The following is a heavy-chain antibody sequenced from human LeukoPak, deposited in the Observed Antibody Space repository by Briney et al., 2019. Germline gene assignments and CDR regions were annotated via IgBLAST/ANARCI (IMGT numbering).Heavy chain of an antibody. CDR1: GGSIISYY. V-gene: IGHV4-59*01. CDR3: ARESGGDYHYGMDV. CDR2: IYYSGSI. Sequence: PSETLSLTCTVSGGSIISYYWSWIRQPPGKGLEWIGYIYYSGSINYNPSLKSRVTISVDTSKNQFSLKLSSVTAADTAVYYCARESGGDYHYGMDVWGQGTTVTVSS. D-gene: IGHD4-17*01. J-gene: IGHJ6*02.